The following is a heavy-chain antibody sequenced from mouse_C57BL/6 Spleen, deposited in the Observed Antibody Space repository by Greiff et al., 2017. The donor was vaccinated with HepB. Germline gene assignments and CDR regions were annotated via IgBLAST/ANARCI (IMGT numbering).Heavy chain of an antibody. CDR1: GYSITSGYY. D-gene: IGHD1-1*01. J-gene: IGHJ4*01. CDR3: ARDLPDYYGSSSYAMDY. Sequence: VQLKESGPGLVKPSQSLSLTCSVTGYSITSGYYWNWIRQFPGNKLEWMGYISYDGSNNYNPSLKNRISITRDTSKNQFFLKLNSVTTEDTATYYCARDLPDYYGSSSYAMDYWGQGTSVTVSS. V-gene: IGHV3-6*01. CDR2: ISYDGSN.